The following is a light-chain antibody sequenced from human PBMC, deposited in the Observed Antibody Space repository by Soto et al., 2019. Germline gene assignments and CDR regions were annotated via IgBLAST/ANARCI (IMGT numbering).Light chain of an antibody. V-gene: IGKV1-5*03. Sequence: DIQMTQSPSTLSASVGDRVTITCRASQSISNWLAWYQQKPGKAPKILIYQAFRLESGVPSRFSGRGSGTEFSLTISSLQPDDFATYYCQQYNSYSTGFSFGPGTKVDIK. CDR1: QSISNW. J-gene: IGKJ3*01. CDR3: QQYNSYSTGFS. CDR2: QAF.